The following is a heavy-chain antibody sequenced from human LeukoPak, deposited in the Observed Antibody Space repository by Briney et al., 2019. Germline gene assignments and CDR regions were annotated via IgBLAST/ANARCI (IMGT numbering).Heavy chain of an antibody. Sequence: SETLSLTCSVSGGSISSDYWAWIRQPPGKGLEWIGYMYYTGSTNYNPSLKSRVTISLATSKNQFSLKLSSVTAADTAVYYCARVSVAYGMDVWGRGTTVTVSS. CDR1: GGSISSDY. J-gene: IGHJ6*02. CDR3: ARVSVAYGMDV. V-gene: IGHV4-59*01. CDR2: MYYTGST.